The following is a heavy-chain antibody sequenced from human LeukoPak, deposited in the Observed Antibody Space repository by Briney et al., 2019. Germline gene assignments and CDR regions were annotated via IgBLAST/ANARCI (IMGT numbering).Heavy chain of an antibody. CDR2: INHSGST. CDR1: GGSFSGYY. D-gene: IGHD2-15*01. Sequence: PSETLSLTCAVYGGSFSGYYWSWIRQPPGKGLEWIGEINHSGSTNYTPSLKSRVTISVDTSKNQFSLKLSSVTAADTAVYYCARAHRYCSGGSCYIFDYWGQGTLVTVSS. CDR3: ARAHRYCSGGSCYIFDY. J-gene: IGHJ4*02. V-gene: IGHV4-34*01.